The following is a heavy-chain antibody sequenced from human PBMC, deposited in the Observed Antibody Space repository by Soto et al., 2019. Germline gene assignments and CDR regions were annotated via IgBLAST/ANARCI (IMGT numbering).Heavy chain of an antibody. J-gene: IGHJ4*02. CDR2: INPNSGGT. CDR3: ARSPLAVRKFDY. Sequence: ASVKVSCKASGYTFTSYGISWVRQAPGQGLEWMGWINPNSGGTNYAQKFQGRVTITADESTSTAYMELSSLRSEDTAVYYCARSPLAVRKFDYWGQGTLVTVSS. D-gene: IGHD4-17*01. CDR1: GYTFTSYG. V-gene: IGHV1-18*01.